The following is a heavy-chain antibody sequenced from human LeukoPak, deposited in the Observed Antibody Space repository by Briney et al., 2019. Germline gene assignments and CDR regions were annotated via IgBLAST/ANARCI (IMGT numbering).Heavy chain of an antibody. D-gene: IGHD3-3*01. CDR1: GGPFSGFY. V-gene: IGHV4-34*01. CDR2: FNHSGST. CDR3: ARGVQYYDFWSGYWNWFDP. J-gene: IGHJ5*02. Sequence: SETLSLTCAVYGGPFSGFYWSWIRQPPGKGLEWIGEFNHSGSTNYNPSLKSRVTISVDTSKNQFSLKLSSVTAADTAVYYCARGVQYYDFWSGYWNWFDPWGQGTLVTVSS.